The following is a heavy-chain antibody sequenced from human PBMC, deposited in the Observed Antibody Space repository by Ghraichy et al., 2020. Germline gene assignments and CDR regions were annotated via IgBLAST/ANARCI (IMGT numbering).Heavy chain of an antibody. J-gene: IGHJ5*01. CDR1: GGSISRSTYY. D-gene: IGHD1-14*01. CDR2: IYYSGST. V-gene: IGHV4-39*01. Sequence: SETLSLTCTVSGGSISRSTYYWGWIRQPPGKGLEWIGSIYYSGSTYYNPSLKSRVTISVDTSKNQFSLKLSSVTAADTAVYYCARQEGHEHHAGAFDPWGQGTLVTVSS. CDR3: ARQEGHEHHAGAFDP.